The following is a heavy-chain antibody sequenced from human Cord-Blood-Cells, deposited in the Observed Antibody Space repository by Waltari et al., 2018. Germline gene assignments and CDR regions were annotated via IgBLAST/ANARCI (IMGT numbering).Heavy chain of an antibody. D-gene: IGHD3-16*01. V-gene: IGHV4-39*07. J-gene: IGHJ4*02. CDR3: ARRPWGGYFDY. CDR2: FYYSGST. CDR1: GGSISSSSYY. Sequence: QLQLQESGPGLVKPSETLSLTCTVSGGSISSSSYYWGWIRQPPGKGLEWIGSFYYSGSTYYNPSLKSRVTISVDTSKNQFSLKLSSVTAADTAVYYCARRPWGGYFDYWGQGTLVTVSS.